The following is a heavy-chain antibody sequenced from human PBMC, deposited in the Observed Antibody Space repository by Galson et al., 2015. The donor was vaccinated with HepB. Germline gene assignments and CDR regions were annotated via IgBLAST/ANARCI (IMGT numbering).Heavy chain of an antibody. D-gene: IGHD2-2*01. J-gene: IGHJ3*02. CDR3: ARAKEVVPAAIGAFDI. Sequence: SVKVSCKASGYTFTSYYMHWVRQAPGQGLEWMGIINPSGGSTSYAQKFQGRVTMTRDTSTSTVYMELSSLRSEDTAVYYCARAKEVVPAAIGAFDIWGQGTMVTVSS. CDR2: INPSGGST. V-gene: IGHV1-46*01. CDR1: GYTFTSYY.